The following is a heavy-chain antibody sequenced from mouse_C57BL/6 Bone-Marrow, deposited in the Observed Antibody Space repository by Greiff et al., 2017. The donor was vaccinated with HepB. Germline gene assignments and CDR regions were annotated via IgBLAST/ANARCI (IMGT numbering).Heavy chain of an antibody. CDR3: ARSHITTVAPRFAY. V-gene: IGHV14-2*01. CDR2: IDPEDGET. CDR1: GFNIKDYY. Sequence: EVQVVESGAELVKPGASVKLSCTASGFNIKDYYMHWVKQRTEQGLEWIGRIDPEDGETKYAPKFQGKATITADTSSNTAYLQLSSLTSEDTAVYYCARSHITTVAPRFAYWGQGTLVTVSA. J-gene: IGHJ3*01. D-gene: IGHD1-1*01.